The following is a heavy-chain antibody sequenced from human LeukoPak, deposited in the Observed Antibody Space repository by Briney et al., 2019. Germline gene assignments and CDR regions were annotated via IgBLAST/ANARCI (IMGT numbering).Heavy chain of an antibody. V-gene: IGHV3-30*02. J-gene: IGHJ4*02. D-gene: IGHD1-26*01. CDR2: IRYDGSNK. CDR1: GFTFSSYG. Sequence: GGSLRLSCAASGFTFSSYGMHWVRQAPGKGLEWVAFIRYDGSNKYYADSVKGRFTISRDNSKNSLYLQMNSLRAEDTAVYYCARGVGGSYSFGGQGTLVTVSS. CDR3: ARGVGGSYSF.